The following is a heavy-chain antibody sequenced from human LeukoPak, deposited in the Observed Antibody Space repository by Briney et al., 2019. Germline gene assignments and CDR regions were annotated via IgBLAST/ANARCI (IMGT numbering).Heavy chain of an antibody. CDR3: AKDPTYYYYDSSGPNNWFDP. Sequence: GGSLRLSCAASGFTFSSYAMSWVRQAPGKGLKWVSAISGSGGSTYYADSVKGRFTISRDNSKNTLYLQMNSLRAEDTAVYYCAKDPTYYYYDSSGPNNWFDPWGQGTLVTVSS. D-gene: IGHD3-22*01. CDR1: GFTFSSYA. CDR2: ISGSGGST. J-gene: IGHJ5*02. V-gene: IGHV3-23*01.